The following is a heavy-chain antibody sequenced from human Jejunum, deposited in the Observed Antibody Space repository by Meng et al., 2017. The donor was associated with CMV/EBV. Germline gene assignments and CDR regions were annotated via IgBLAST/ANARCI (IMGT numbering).Heavy chain of an antibody. CDR3: LRGSGGSV. Sequence: QLQLQESGPGLVQPSETLSLTCTVSGCCISSRSLYWGWIRQPPGKGLEWIGSIYYSGSTYYNPSLKSRVTISVDTSKNQFFLKLSSVTAADTAVYHCLRGSGGSVWGQGTLVTVSS. CDR2: IYYSGST. J-gene: IGHJ1*01. D-gene: IGHD3-10*01. V-gene: IGHV4-39*07. CDR1: GCCISSRSLY.